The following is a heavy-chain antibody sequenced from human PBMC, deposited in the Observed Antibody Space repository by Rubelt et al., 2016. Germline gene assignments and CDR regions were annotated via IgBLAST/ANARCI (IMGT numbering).Heavy chain of an antibody. D-gene: IGHD6-6*01. CDR3: ARTVAARTNYYYYYMDV. CDR1: GGSISSYY. J-gene: IGHJ6*03. Sequence: GPGLVKPSETLSLTCTVPGGSISSYYWSWIRQPPGKGLEWIGYLYYSGSTNYNPSLKSRVTISVDTSKNQFSLKLSSVTAADTAVYYCARTVAARTNYYYYYMDVWGKGTTVTVSS. CDR2: LYYSGST. V-gene: IGHV4-59*12.